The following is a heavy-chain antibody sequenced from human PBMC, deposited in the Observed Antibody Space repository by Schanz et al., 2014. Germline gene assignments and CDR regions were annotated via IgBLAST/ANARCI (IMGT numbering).Heavy chain of an antibody. CDR1: GGSISGYY. J-gene: IGHJ5*01. D-gene: IGHD4-17*01. CDR2: IYSSGST. V-gene: IGHV4-59*12. Sequence: QVQLQESGPGLEKPSETLSLTCTVSGGSISGYYWTWVRQSPGKGLEWIGYIYSSGSTNYNPSLKSRVTMSVDTSKNQFSLILNSVTAADTAVYYCARSPGDFPGWFDSWGQGTLVTVSS. CDR3: ARSPGDFPGWFDS.